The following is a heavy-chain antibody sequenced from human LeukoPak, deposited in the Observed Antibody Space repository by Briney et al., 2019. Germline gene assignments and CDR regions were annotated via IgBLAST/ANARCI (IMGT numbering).Heavy chain of an antibody. Sequence: GGSLTLSCAASGFTFSCLWMIWVRQAPGKGLEWVANIKQDGSEKYYVSSVKGRFTTSRNNAKNSLYLQMNGLRAEDTAVYYWARDLPLIYGSGIDYWGQGTLVTVSS. CDR3: ARDLPLIYGSGIDY. D-gene: IGHD3-10*01. CDR2: IKQDGSEK. V-gene: IGHV3-7*01. CDR1: GFTFSCLW. J-gene: IGHJ4*02.